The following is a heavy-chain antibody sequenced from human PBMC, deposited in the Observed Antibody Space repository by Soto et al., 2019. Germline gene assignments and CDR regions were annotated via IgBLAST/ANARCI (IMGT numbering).Heavy chain of an antibody. CDR3: ARVRGVGATYYYYYYGMDV. D-gene: IGHD3-10*01. J-gene: IGHJ6*02. CDR1: GGTFSSYA. Sequence: SVKVSCKASGGTFSSYAISWVRQAPGQGLEWMGGIIPIFGTANYAQKFQGRVTITADESTSTPYMELSSLRSEDTAVYYCARVRGVGATYYYYYYGMDVWAKGPRSPST. CDR2: IIPIFGTA. V-gene: IGHV1-69*13.